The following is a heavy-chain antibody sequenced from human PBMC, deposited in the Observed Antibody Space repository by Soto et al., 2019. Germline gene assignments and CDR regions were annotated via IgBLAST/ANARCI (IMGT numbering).Heavy chain of an antibody. CDR2: MNPNSGNT. CDR3: GSAMTTVGLDAFDI. Sequence: QVQLVQSGAEVKKPGASVKVSCKASGYTFTSYDINWVRQATAQGLEWMGWMNPNSGNTVYAQKFQCRVTMTRNTSISTAYMELSSLRSEDTAVYYCGSAMTTVGLDAFDIWGQGTMVTVSS. J-gene: IGHJ3*02. V-gene: IGHV1-8*01. CDR1: GYTFTSYD. D-gene: IGHD4-17*01.